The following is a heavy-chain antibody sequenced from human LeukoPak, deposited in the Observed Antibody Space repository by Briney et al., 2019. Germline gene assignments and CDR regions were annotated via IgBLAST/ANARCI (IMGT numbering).Heavy chain of an antibody. CDR3: TRQLGYSYGYAFDY. CDR1: GYNFSRYE. CDR2: SNSNGETT. V-gene: IGHV3-48*03. D-gene: IGHD5-18*01. Sequence: GGSLRLSCAASGYNFSRYEVSWVRQARGKGLEWLSYSNSNGETTYYADSVKGRFTISRDNAKNSLYMQMTSLRAEDTAVYYCTRQLGYSYGYAFDYWGQGTLVTVSS. J-gene: IGHJ4*02.